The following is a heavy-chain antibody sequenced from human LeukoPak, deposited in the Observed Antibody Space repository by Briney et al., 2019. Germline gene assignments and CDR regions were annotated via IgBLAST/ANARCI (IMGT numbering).Heavy chain of an antibody. CDR2: IKQDGSEK. J-gene: IGHJ4*02. CDR3: ARDRWGVAAIPYYFDY. D-gene: IGHD2-15*01. Sequence: GGSLRLSCAASGFIIISYRMSWVRQAPRKGRHWVANIKQDGSEKYYVDSVKGRFTIPRDNAKNSLYLQMNSLRAEDTAVYYCARDRWGVAAIPYYFDYWGQGTLVTVSS. CDR1: GFIIISYR. V-gene: IGHV3-7*01.